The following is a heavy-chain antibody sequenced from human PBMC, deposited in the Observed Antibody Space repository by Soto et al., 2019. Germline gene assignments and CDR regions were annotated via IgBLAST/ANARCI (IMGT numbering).Heavy chain of an antibody. V-gene: IGHV4-30-2*01. Sequence: TLSLTCAVSGGSISSGGYSWSWIRELPGEGPEWIGYIYHSGSTYYNPSLKSRVTISVDRSKNQFSLKLSSVTAADTAVYYCARGGSSGRGYYPFFDYWGQGTLVTVSS. CDR1: GGSISSGGYS. CDR3: ARGGSSGRGYYPFFDY. D-gene: IGHD3-3*01. J-gene: IGHJ4*02. CDR2: IYHSGST.